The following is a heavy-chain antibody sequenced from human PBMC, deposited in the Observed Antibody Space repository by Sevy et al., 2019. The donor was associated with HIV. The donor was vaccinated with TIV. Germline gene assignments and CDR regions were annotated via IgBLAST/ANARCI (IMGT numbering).Heavy chain of an antibody. D-gene: IGHD2-2*01. CDR3: TTTLSTAHYMVV. Sequence: GGSLRLSCAASGLSFTSAWMSWVRQAPGKGLEWVGRIKSKTDGERTDYPAPVRGRFTISRDDSNNTLYLQMNSLETEVTAVYYCTTTLSTAHYMVVWGQGTTVTVSS. J-gene: IGHJ6*02. CDR1: GLSFTSAW. CDR2: IKSKTDGERT. V-gene: IGHV3-15*01.